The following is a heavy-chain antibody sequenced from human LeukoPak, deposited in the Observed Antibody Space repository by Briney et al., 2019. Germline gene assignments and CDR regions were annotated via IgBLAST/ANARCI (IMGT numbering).Heavy chain of an antibody. Sequence: PSETLSLTCAVYGGSLSGYYWSWIRQPPGKGLEWIGEINHSGSTNYNPSLKSRVTISVDTSKNQFSLKLSSVTAADTAVYYCARRRTRLFDYWGQGTLVTVSS. CDR3: ARRRTRLFDY. J-gene: IGHJ4*02. V-gene: IGHV4-34*01. CDR2: INHSGST. D-gene: IGHD2-2*01. CDR1: GGSLSGYY.